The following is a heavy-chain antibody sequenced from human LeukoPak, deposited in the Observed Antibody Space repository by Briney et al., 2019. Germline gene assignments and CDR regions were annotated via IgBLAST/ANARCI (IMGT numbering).Heavy chain of an antibody. CDR3: ARPAYSGSDKHFDY. V-gene: IGHV5-51*01. CDR2: IYPGASDT. J-gene: IGHJ4*02. CDR1: GYSFTSYW. Sequence: GEALKISCKGSGYSFTSYWIGWVRQMPGKGLEGMGVIYPGASDTRYSPSFQGPVTISADKSISTAYLQWSSLKASDTAMYYCARPAYSGSDKHFDYWGQGTLVTVSS. D-gene: IGHD5-12*01.